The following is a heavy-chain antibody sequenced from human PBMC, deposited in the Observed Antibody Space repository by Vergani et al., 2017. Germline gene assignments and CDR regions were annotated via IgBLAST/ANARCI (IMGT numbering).Heavy chain of an antibody. V-gene: IGHV3-23*01. Sequence: EVQLLESGGGLVQPGGSLSLSCAASGFTFSSYAMSWFRQAPGKGLEWVSAISGSGGSTYYADSVKGRFTISRDNSKNTLYLQMNSLRAEDTAVYYCAKYSSGWHEYFQHWGQGTLVTVSS. CDR1: GFTFSSYA. D-gene: IGHD6-19*01. J-gene: IGHJ1*01. CDR2: ISGSGGST. CDR3: AKYSSGWHEYFQH.